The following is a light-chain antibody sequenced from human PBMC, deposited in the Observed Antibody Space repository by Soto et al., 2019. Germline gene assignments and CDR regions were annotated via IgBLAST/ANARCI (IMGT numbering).Light chain of an antibody. CDR2: GAS. J-gene: IGKJ2*01. V-gene: IGKV3-20*01. CDR3: QQYGSSPPMYT. CDR1: QSISSGY. Sequence: EIVLTQSPGTLSLSPRERATLSCRASQSISSGYLAWYQQKPGQAPRLLMSGASTRATGIPDRFSGSGSGTDFTLTISRLEPEDFAVYYCQQYGSSPPMYTFGQGTKLEIK.